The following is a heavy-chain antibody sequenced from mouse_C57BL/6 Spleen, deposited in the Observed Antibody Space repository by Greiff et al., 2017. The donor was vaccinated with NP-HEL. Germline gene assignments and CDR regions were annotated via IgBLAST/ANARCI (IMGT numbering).Heavy chain of an antibody. CDR2: INPSSGYT. V-gene: IGHV1-7*01. D-gene: IGHD2-10*02. CDR1: GYTFTSYW. Sequence: VQLQESGAELAKPGASVKLSCKASGYTFTSYWMHWVKQRPGQGLEWIGYINPSSGYTKYNQKFKDKATLTADKSSNTAYMQLSSLTYEDSAVYYCARSGMADYYAMDYWGQGTSVTVSS. J-gene: IGHJ4*01. CDR3: ARSGMADYYAMDY.